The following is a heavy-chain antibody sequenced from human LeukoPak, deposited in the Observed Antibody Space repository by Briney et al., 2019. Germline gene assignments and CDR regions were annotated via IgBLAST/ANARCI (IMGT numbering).Heavy chain of an antibody. V-gene: IGHV1-2*02. CDR3: ARDDGDYLNWFDP. Sequence: ASVKVSCKASGYTFTGYYMHWVRQAPGQGPEWMGWINPNSGGTNYAQKFQGRVTMTRDTSISTAYMELSRLRSDDTAVYYCARDDGDYLNWFDPWGQGTLVTVSS. CDR2: INPNSGGT. J-gene: IGHJ5*02. D-gene: IGHD4-17*01. CDR1: GYTFTGYY.